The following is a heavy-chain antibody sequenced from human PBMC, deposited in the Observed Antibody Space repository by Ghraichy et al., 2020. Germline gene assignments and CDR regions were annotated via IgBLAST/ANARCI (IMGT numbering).Heavy chain of an antibody. D-gene: IGHD6-13*01. CDR2: INSDGSST. CDR3: ARDGYSSSWYPKY. Sequence: GGSLRLSCAASGFTFSSYWMHWVRQAPGKGLVWVSRINSDGSSTTYADSVKGRFTISRDNAKNTVYLEMNSLRAEDTAVYYCARDGYSSSWYPKYWGQGTLVTVSS. J-gene: IGHJ4*02. V-gene: IGHV3-74*01. CDR1: GFTFSSYW.